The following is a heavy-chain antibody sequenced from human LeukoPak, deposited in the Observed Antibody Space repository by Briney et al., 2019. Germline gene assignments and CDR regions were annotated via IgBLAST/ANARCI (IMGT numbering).Heavy chain of an antibody. D-gene: IGHD3-3*01. J-gene: IGHJ6*03. V-gene: IGHV3-64*01. CDR2: ISSNGGST. Sequence: GGSLRLSCAASGFTFSSYAMHWVRQAPGKGLEYVSAISSNGGSTYYANSVKGRFTISRDNSKNTLYLQMGSLRAEDMAVYYCARCDFWSGYYKARSGTQSYYYYMDVWGKGTTVTVSS. CDR1: GFTFSSYA. CDR3: ARCDFWSGYYKARSGTQSYYYYMDV.